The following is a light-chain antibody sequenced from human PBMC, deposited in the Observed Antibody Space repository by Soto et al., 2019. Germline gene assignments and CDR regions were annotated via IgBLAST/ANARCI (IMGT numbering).Light chain of an antibody. J-gene: IGLJ1*01. Sequence: QSVLTQPPSASGTPGQRVTVSCSGSSSNIGNNYVFWYQHLPGTAPKLLIYRNDQRPSGVSARFSGSKSGTSASLAISGLRPEDEADYYCAAWDDSLSGSYVFGPGTKVTVL. V-gene: IGLV1-47*01. CDR1: SSNIGNNY. CDR3: AAWDDSLSGSYV. CDR2: RND.